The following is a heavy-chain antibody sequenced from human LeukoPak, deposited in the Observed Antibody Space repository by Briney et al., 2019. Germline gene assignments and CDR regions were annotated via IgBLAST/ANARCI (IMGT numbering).Heavy chain of an antibody. CDR2: INHSGST. D-gene: IGHD6-13*01. J-gene: IGHJ4*02. CDR1: GGSFSGYY. V-gene: IGHV4-34*01. Sequence: SETLSLTCAVYGGSFSGYYWSWIRQPPGKGLEWIGEINHSGSTNYNPSLKSRVTISVDTSKNQFSLKLSSVTAADTAVYYCARGRVGLQLARELDYWGQGTLVTVSS. CDR3: ARGRVGLQLARELDY.